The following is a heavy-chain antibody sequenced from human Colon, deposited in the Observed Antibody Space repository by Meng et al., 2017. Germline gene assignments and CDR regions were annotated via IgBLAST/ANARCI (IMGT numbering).Heavy chain of an antibody. CDR2: IYDNGYT. Sequence: QRQLQTSASRLAKPSPSMYLTCPVSGYSVTTTLSSWCWIGQSPGKGLEWIGNIYDNGYTYYSPSLRSRVTISVDRSNNQFSLNLNSVTAADTAVYFCARGYRGSTYFAYWGQGILVTVSS. D-gene: IGHD3-16*01. CDR3: ARGYRGSTYFAY. V-gene: IGHV4-30-2*06. CDR1: GYSVTTTLSS. J-gene: IGHJ4*02.